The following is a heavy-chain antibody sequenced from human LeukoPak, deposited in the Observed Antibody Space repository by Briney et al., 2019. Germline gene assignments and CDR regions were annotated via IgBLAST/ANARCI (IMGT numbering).Heavy chain of an antibody. D-gene: IGHD3-3*01. CDR2: TYHSGTT. CDR1: GYSISSGYF. CDR3: ARDVDSRTTIFGVVGYFDL. Sequence: PSETLSLTCTVSGYSISSGYFWGWIRQPPGKGLEWIGSTYHSGTTYYNPSLKSRVTMSVDTSKNQFSLKLSSVTAADTAVYYCARDVDSRTTIFGVVGYFDLWGRGTLVTVSS. J-gene: IGHJ2*01. V-gene: IGHV4-38-2*02.